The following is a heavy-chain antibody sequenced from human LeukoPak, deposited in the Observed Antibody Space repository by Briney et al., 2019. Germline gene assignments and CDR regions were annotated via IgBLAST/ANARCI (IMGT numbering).Heavy chain of an antibody. CDR2: ISYDGSNK. J-gene: IGHJ4*02. D-gene: IGHD3-22*01. CDR3: AKDRGSGSSGSTPLGY. Sequence: GGSLRLSCAASGFTFSNYGMHWVRQAPGRGLEWVAVISYDGSNKYYADSVKGRFTISRDNSKNTLYLQMNSLRAEDTAVYYCAKDRGSGSSGSTPLGYWGQGTLVTVSS. V-gene: IGHV3-30*18. CDR1: GFTFSNYG.